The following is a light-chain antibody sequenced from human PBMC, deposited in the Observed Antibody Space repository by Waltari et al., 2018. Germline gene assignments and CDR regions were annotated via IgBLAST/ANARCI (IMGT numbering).Light chain of an antibody. CDR3: AAWDDSRNGPV. J-gene: IGLJ3*02. CDR1: SSNIGGTT. CDR2: NND. Sequence: QSVLTQPPSASGTPGQRVTISCSGTSSNIGGTTVNWYQQLPGTAPKLLIYNNDQRPPGVPDRFSGSKSGTSASLAISGLQSEDEADYYCAAWDDSRNGPVFGGGTKLPVL. V-gene: IGLV1-44*01.